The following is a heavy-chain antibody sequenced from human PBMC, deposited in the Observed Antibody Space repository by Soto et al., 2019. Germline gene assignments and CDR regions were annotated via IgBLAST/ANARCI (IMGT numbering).Heavy chain of an antibody. D-gene: IGHD3-9*01. V-gene: IGHV4-31*03. CDR2: IYYSGST. Sequence: LSLTYTVSGGTISRGGYYWSWIRQHPGKGLEWIGYIYYSGSTYYNPSLKSRVTISVDTSKNQFSLKLSSVTAADTAVYYCARELLQLRYFDWPLGDAFGIWGQGTMVTVSS. CDR1: GGTISRGGYY. CDR3: ARELLQLRYFDWPLGDAFGI. J-gene: IGHJ3*02.